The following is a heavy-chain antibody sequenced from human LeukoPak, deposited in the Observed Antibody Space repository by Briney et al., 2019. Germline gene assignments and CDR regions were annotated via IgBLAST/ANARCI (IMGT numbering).Heavy chain of an antibody. CDR1: GGSFSGYY. D-gene: IGHD2-2*01. CDR3: ARWYCTSGTCYFLDY. J-gene: IGHJ4*02. Sequence: SETLSLTCAVYGGSFSGYYWSWVRQPPERGLEYIGHVYYRGRTDYNPSLKSRVTISIDTSKNQFSLKLNSVTAADTAVYYCARWYCTSGTCYFLDYWGQGTLVTVSS. CDR2: VYYRGRT. V-gene: IGHV4-59*01.